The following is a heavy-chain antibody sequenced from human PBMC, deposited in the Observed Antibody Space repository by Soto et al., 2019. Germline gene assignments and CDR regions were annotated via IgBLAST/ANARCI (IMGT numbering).Heavy chain of an antibody. CDR3: ARDHGISTAIDY. Sequence: SETLSLTCTVSGGSVSSNSYSWGWFRQSQGKGLEWIGYIYSSESTNYNPSLKSRVTISVDTSKNQFSLKLSSVTAADTAVYYCARDHGISTAIDYWGQGTLVTVS. V-gene: IGHV4-61*01. CDR2: IYSSEST. CDR1: GGSVSSNSYS. J-gene: IGHJ4*02. D-gene: IGHD2-2*01.